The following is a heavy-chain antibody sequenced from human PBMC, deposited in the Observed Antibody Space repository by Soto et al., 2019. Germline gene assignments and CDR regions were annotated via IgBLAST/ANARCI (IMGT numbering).Heavy chain of an antibody. CDR3: AKDHPFLEWLFEY. Sequence: PGGSLRLSCAASGFTFSSYGMHWVRQAPGKGLEWVAGISYDGSNKYYADSVKVRFTISRDNSKNTLYLQMNSLRAEDTAVYYCAKDHPFLEWLFEYWGQGTLVTVS. CDR2: ISYDGSNK. D-gene: IGHD3-3*02. CDR1: GFTFSSYG. V-gene: IGHV3-30*18. J-gene: IGHJ4*02.